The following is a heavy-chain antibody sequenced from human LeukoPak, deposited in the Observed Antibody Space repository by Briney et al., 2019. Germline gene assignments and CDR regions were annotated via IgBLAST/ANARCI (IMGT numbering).Heavy chain of an antibody. CDR2: ISGSGAST. Sequence: GGSLRLSCAASGFTFSSYAMSWVRQAPGKGLEWVSSISGSGASTYYADSVKGRFTISRDNSKSTLYLQMNSLRVEDTAVYYCAKATSRFVVYYFDYWGQGTLVTASS. D-gene: IGHD5-12*01. CDR3: AKATSRFVVYYFDY. J-gene: IGHJ4*02. V-gene: IGHV3-23*01. CDR1: GFTFSSYA.